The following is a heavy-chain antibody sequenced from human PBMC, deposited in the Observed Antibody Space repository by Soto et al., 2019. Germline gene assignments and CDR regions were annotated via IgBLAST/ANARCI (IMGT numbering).Heavy chain of an antibody. J-gene: IGHJ5*02. Sequence: ASVKVSCKASGYTFTGYYMHWVRQAPGQGLEWMGWINPNSGGTNYAQKFQGWVTMTRDTSISTAYMELSRLRSDDTAVYYCARGGKLELPMDWFDPWGQGTLVTVSS. D-gene: IGHD1-7*01. V-gene: IGHV1-2*04. CDR3: ARGGKLELPMDWFDP. CDR1: GYTFTGYY. CDR2: INPNSGGT.